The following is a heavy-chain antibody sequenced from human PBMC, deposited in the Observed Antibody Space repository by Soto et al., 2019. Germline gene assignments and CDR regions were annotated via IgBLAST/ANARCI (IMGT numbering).Heavy chain of an antibody. CDR1: GFTYSIYA. Sequence: EVQLLQSGGGLVQPGGSLRLSCTASGFTYSIYAMAWVRQAPGKGQEWVSAISGSGGETYYADSVKGRFTISRDNSKNTVYLQMTNLRAEDTAVYYCAKEIAVAVATPPEYWGQGTLVTVSS. V-gene: IGHV3-23*01. D-gene: IGHD5-12*01. CDR3: AKEIAVAVATPPEY. CDR2: ISGSGGET. J-gene: IGHJ4*02.